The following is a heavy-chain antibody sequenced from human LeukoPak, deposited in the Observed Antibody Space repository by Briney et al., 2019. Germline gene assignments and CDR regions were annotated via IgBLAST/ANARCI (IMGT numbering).Heavy chain of an antibody. Sequence: GGSLGLSCSASGFTFSSYAMHWVRQAPGKGLEYVSAISSNGGSTYYADSVKGRFTISRDNSKNTLYLQMSSLRAEDTAVYYCVKDLGVVPAASGVDYWGQGTLVTVSS. V-gene: IGHV3-64D*06. CDR2: ISSNGGST. J-gene: IGHJ4*02. CDR1: GFTFSSYA. CDR3: VKDLGVVPAASGVDY. D-gene: IGHD2-2*01.